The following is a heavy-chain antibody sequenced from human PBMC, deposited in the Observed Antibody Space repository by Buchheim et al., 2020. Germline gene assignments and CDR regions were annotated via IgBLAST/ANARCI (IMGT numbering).Heavy chain of an antibody. CDR1: GFTFSSYG. CDR3: AKDGLNSNRYLDY. CDR2: IRYDGSNK. V-gene: IGHV3-30*02. D-gene: IGHD4-11*01. J-gene: IGHJ4*02. Sequence: QVQLVESGGGVVQPGRSLRLSCAASGFTFSSYGMHWVRQAPGKGLEWVAFIRYDGSNKYYADSVKGRFTISRDNSKNTLSLQMNSLRAEDTAVYYCAKDGLNSNRYLDYWGQGTL.